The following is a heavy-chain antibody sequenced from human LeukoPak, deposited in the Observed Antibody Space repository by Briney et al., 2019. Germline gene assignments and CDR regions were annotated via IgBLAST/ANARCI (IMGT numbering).Heavy chain of an antibody. CDR1: GGSISSDDDY. V-gene: IGHV4-39*07. J-gene: IGHJ4*02. Sequence: PSQTLSLTCTVSGGSISSDDDYWTWIRQPPGKGLEWIGSIYNSGSTYYNPSLQSRVTISVDTSKNQFSLRLNSVTAADTAVYYCARDSSSSRPNFDYWGQGTLVTVSS. D-gene: IGHD2-2*01. CDR3: ARDSSSSRPNFDY. CDR2: IYNSGST.